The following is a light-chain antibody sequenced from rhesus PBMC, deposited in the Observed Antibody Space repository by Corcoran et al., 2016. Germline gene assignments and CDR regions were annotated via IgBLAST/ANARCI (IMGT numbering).Light chain of an antibody. CDR3: QQYNSAPYS. CDR2: KAS. V-gene: IGKV1-21*01. Sequence: DIQMTQSPSSLSASVGDRVTITCRASKGISSWLAWYQQKTGKAPKLLIYKASSLQSGVPSRFSGSGSGSEFTLTISSLQPEDFAIYYCQQYNSAPYSFGQGTKVEIK. J-gene: IGKJ2*01. CDR1: KGISSW.